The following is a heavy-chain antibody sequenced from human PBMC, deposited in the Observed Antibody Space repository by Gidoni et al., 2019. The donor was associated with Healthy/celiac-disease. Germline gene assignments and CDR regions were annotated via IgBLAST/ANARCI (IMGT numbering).Heavy chain of an antibody. J-gene: IGHJ4*02. CDR3: ARGALSWFGELYNY. D-gene: IGHD3-10*01. V-gene: IGHV3-48*02. Sequence: EVQLVESGGGLVQPGGSLRLSCAASGFTFSSYSMKWVRQAPGKGLEWVSYISSSSSTIYYADSVKGRFTISRDNAKNSLYLQMNSLRDEDTAVYYCARGALSWFGELYNYWGQGTLVTVSS. CDR2: ISSSSSTI. CDR1: GFTFSSYS.